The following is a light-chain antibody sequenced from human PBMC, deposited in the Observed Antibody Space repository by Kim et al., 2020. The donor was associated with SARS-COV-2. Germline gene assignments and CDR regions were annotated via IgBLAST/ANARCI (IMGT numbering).Light chain of an antibody. CDR2: TAS. J-gene: IGKJ1*01. CDR3: LQYDAYPRT. V-gene: IGKV1-17*03. CDR1: QGISNY. Sequence: DVQMTRSPSAMSASVGDTVTITCRASQGISNYLAWFQQKPGKVPKRLTYTASNLESGVPSRFSGSGSGTEFTLTISSLQPEDFATYYCLQYDAYPRTFGPGTKVDIK.